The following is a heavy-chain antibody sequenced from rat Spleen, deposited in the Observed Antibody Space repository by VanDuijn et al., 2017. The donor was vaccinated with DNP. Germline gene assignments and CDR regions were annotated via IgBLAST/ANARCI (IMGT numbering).Heavy chain of an antibody. CDR3: TTILGPPMDA. CDR1: GFPFSNYG. Sequence: EVQLVESGGGLVQPGRSLKLSCAASGFPFSNYGMAWLRPAPKKGLEWVAAISSRGGAAYYRDSVKGRFTVSRDNAKGNLYLQMDSLRSEDAATYYCTTILGPPMDAWGQGTSVTVSS. V-gene: IGHV5-27*01. CDR2: ISSRGGAA. J-gene: IGHJ4*01. D-gene: IGHD4-2*01.